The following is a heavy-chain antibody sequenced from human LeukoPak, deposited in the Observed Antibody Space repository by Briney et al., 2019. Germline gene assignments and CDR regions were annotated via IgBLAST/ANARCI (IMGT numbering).Heavy chain of an antibody. J-gene: IGHJ4*02. CDR1: GFTFSNYW. D-gene: IGHD6-19*01. CDR3: ARAAAMTGTVIDY. V-gene: IGHV3-7*01. CDR2: IKQDGSEK. Sequence: PGGSLRLSCAASGFTFSNYWMSWVRPAPGKGLEWVANIKQDGSEKYYEDSVKGRFTISRDNAKNSLFLQMNSLRTEDTAVYHCARAAAMTGTVIDYWGQGTLVTVSS.